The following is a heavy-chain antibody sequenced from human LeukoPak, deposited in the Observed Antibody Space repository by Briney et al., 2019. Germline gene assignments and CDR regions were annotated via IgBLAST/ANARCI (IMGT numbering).Heavy chain of an antibody. CDR1: GGSISSSSYY. D-gene: IGHD3-22*01. J-gene: IGHJ4*02. Sequence: PSETLSLTCTVSGGSISSSSYYWGWIRQPPGKGLEWIGSIYYSGTTYYNPSLESRVTISVDTSKNQFSLKLSSVTAADTAVYYCARAPHFFDTSGSRYYFDYWGQGALVTVSS. CDR2: IYYSGTT. CDR3: ARAPHFFDTSGSRYYFDY. V-gene: IGHV4-39*07.